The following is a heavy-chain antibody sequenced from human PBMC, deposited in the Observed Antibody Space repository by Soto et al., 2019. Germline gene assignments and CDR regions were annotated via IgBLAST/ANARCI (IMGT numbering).Heavy chain of an antibody. D-gene: IGHD2-8*01. Sequence: GGSLRLSCAASGFTFSSYWMSWVRQAPGKGLEWVANIKQDGSEKYYVDSVKGRFTTSRDNAKNSLYLQMNSLRAEDTAVYYCARESNEVDPGDAFDIWGQGTMVTVSS. J-gene: IGHJ3*02. CDR3: ARESNEVDPGDAFDI. CDR2: IKQDGSEK. CDR1: GFTFSSYW. V-gene: IGHV3-7*03.